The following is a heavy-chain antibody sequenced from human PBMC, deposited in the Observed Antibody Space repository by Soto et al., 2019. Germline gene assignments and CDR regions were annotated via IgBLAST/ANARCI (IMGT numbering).Heavy chain of an antibody. V-gene: IGHV2-5*02. CDR2: IYWDDDK. J-gene: IGHJ4*02. D-gene: IGHD2-15*01. CDR1: GFSLSTSGVG. CDR3: AHRRGWRSFDY. Sequence: QITLKESGPPLVKPTQTLTLTCTFSGFSLSTSGVGVGWIRQPPGKALEWLALIYWDDDKRYSPSLKSRLTITKDTSKNQVVLTMTNMDPVDTATYYGAHRRGWRSFDYWGQGTLVTVSS.